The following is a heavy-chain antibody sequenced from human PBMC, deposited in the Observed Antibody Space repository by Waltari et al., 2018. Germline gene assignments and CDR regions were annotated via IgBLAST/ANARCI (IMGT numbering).Heavy chain of an antibody. CDR2: IRYDGSNK. Sequence: QVQLVESGGGVVQPGGSLRLACAASGFTFSSYGMHWVRQAPAKGLEWVAFIRYDGSNKYYADSVKGRFTISRDNSKNTLYLQMNSLRAEDTAVYYCAKDSAGVWSGYITGYYYYYMDVWGKGTTVTISS. CDR3: AKDSAGVWSGYITGYYYYYMDV. CDR1: GFTFSSYG. V-gene: IGHV3-30*02. D-gene: IGHD3-3*01. J-gene: IGHJ6*03.